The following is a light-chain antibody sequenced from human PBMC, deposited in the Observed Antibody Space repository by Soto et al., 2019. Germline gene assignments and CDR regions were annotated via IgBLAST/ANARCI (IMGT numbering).Light chain of an antibody. CDR2: DAS. CDR1: ESIRTW. CDR3: QQYNSYSWT. Sequence: DIQVTQSHSTLSASIGDRVTITCRASESIRTWLAWYQHKPGKAPKFLIYDASSLESGVPSRFSGSGSGTEFTLTISSLQPDDFATYYCQQYNSYSWTFGQGTKVDI. V-gene: IGKV1-5*01. J-gene: IGKJ1*01.